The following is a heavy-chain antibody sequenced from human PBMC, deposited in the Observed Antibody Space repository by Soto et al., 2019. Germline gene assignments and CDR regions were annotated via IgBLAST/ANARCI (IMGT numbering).Heavy chain of an antibody. CDR1: GYTFTSYA. V-gene: IGHV1-18*01. D-gene: IGHD3-16*01. Sequence: GASVKFSCKASGYTFTSYAISWVRQAPGQGLECMVWISAYNGNTNYXXNLRGRVXXTTDSATSTAXMELRXLRYDDTAMYYCARDFTGWPPDGVDSWGQGTQVTVSX. CDR3: ARDFTGWPPDGVDS. J-gene: IGHJ4*02. CDR2: ISAYNGNT.